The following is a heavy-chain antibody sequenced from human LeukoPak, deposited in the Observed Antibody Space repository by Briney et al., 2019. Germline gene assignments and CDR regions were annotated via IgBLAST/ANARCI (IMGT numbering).Heavy chain of an antibody. Sequence: ASVKVSCKASGYTFTSYGISWVRQAPGQGLEWMGWISAYNGNTSYAQKLQGRVTMTTDTSTSTAYMELRSLRSDDTAVYYCARDLIVVVTADDAFDIWGQGTMVTVSS. CDR1: GYTFTSYG. V-gene: IGHV1-18*01. CDR3: ARDLIVVVTADDAFDI. CDR2: ISAYNGNT. J-gene: IGHJ3*02. D-gene: IGHD2-21*02.